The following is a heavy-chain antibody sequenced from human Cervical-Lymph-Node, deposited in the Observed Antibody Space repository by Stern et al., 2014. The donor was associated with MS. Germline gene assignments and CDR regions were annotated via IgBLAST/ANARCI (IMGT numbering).Heavy chain of an antibody. J-gene: IGHJ4*02. CDR1: GFTFKEYS. V-gene: IGHV3-21*01. CDR2: ITSSSSDI. D-gene: IGHD4-11*01. Sequence: EVQLVESGGGLVQPGGSLRLSCAASGFTFKEYSMNWVRQAPGKGLEWVSSITSSSSDIHYADSVKGRFTISRDNVKNSLYLQMNSLRAEDTALYYCAREDYTQDFDYWGRGTLVTVSS. CDR3: AREDYTQDFDY.